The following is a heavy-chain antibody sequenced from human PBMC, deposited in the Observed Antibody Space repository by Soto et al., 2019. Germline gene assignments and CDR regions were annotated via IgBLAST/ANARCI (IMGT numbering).Heavy chain of an antibody. CDR2: IYYSGST. D-gene: IGHD1-26*01. V-gene: IGHV4-59*01. CDR1: GGSISSYY. CDR3: ARVGVGATMNFDY. Sequence: SETLSLTCTVSGGSISSYYWSWIRQPPGKGLEWIGYIYYSGSTNYNPSLKSRVTISVDTSKNQFSLKLSSVTAADTAVYYCARVGVGATMNFDYWGQGTLVTVSS. J-gene: IGHJ4*02.